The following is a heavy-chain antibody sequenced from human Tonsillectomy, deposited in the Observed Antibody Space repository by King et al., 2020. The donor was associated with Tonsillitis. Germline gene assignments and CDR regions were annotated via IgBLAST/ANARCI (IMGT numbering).Heavy chain of an antibody. V-gene: IGHV3-7*01. Sequence: VQLVESGGGLAQPGGSLRLSCVGSGISLSNYWINWVRQAPGKGLEWVAIIKQDGSEEHYVDSVKGRFTISRDNGKNSVSLQMNSLRVEDTAVYYCVSGSGWLPDYWGQGTLVTVSS. CDR2: IKQDGSEE. CDR1: GISLSNYW. J-gene: IGHJ4*02. CDR3: VSGSGWLPDY. D-gene: IGHD6-19*01.